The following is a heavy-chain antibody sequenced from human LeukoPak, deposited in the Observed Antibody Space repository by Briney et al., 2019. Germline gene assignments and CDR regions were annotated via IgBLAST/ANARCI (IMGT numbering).Heavy chain of an antibody. Sequence: GGSLRLSCAASGFTFSDYYMSWIRQAPGKGLEWVSYISSSGSTIYHADSVKGRFTISRDNAKNSLYLQMNSLRAEDTAVYYCANLQGWSGYSFTDYWGQGTLVTVSS. CDR2: ISSSGSTI. CDR3: ANLQGWSGYSFTDY. V-gene: IGHV3-11*04. D-gene: IGHD3-3*01. CDR1: GFTFSDYY. J-gene: IGHJ4*02.